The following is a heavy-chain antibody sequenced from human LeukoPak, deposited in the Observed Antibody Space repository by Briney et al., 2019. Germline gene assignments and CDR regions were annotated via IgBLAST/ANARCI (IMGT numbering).Heavy chain of an antibody. D-gene: IGHD5-18*01. CDR2: MYYSGSS. CDR1: GGSISSNSYY. J-gene: IGHJ4*02. CDR3: ARDSVQLWSKFDY. V-gene: IGHV4-39*07. Sequence: SETLSLTCAVSGGSISSNSYYWGWIRQPPGKGLEWIGNMYYSGSSYYNPSLKSRVTISIDTSKNQFSLKLRSVTAADTAVYYCARDSVQLWSKFDYWGQGTLVTVSS.